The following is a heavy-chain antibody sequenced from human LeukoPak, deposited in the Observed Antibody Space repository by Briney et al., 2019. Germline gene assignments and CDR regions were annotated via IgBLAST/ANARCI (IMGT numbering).Heavy chain of an antibody. CDR1: GFTFDDHT. CDR3: AKDSSTGDYYMDV. J-gene: IGHJ6*03. V-gene: IGHV3-43*01. D-gene: IGHD2-2*01. CDR2: ISWDGGSK. Sequence: GGSLRLSCAASGFTFDDHTMHWVRQAPGKGLEWVSLISWDGGSKYYADSVKGRFTISRDNSKNSLYLQMNSLRTEDTALYYCAKDSSTGDYYMDVWGKGTTVTVSS.